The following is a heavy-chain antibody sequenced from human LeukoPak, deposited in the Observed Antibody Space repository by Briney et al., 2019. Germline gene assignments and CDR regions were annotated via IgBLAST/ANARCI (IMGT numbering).Heavy chain of an antibody. Sequence: SVKVSCKASGGRLSTYAIIWVRQAPGQGLEWMGGIIPIFGTANYAQKFQGRVTITTDESTSTAYMELSSLRSEDTAVYYCARGVGEVKKGGIAAAGYNIDYWGQGTLVTVSS. CDR1: GGRLSTYA. CDR2: IIPIFGTA. D-gene: IGHD6-13*01. V-gene: IGHV1-69*05. J-gene: IGHJ4*02. CDR3: ARGVGEVKKGGIAAAGYNIDY.